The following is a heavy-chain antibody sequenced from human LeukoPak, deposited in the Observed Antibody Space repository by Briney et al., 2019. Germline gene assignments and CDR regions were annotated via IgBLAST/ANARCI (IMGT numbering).Heavy chain of an antibody. V-gene: IGHV3-30*18. CDR2: ISYDGSNK. D-gene: IGHD5-24*01. CDR1: GFTFSSYG. J-gene: IGHJ4*02. Sequence: PGRSLRLSCAASGFTFSSYGMHWVRQAPGKGLEWVAVISYDGSNKYYADSVKGRFTISRDNSKNTLYLQMNSLRAEDTAVYYCAKDGTRDGYNFDYWGQGTLVTVSS. CDR3: AKDGTRDGYNFDY.